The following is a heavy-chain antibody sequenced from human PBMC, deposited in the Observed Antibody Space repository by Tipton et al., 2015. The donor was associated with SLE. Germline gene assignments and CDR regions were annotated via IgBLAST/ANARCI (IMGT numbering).Heavy chain of an antibody. D-gene: IGHD2-2*02. CDR1: GGSFSGYY. Sequence: TLSLTCAVYGGSFSGYYWGWIRQPPGKGLEWIGSIYHSGSTYYNPSLKSRVTISVDTSKNQFSLKLSSVTAADTAVYYCARGGCSSTSCYIVYFGYWGQGTLVTVSS. J-gene: IGHJ4*02. CDR3: ARGGCSSTSCYIVYFGY. V-gene: IGHV4-34*01. CDR2: IYHSGST.